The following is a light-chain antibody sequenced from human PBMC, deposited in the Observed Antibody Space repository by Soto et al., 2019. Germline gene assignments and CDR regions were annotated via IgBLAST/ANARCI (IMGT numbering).Light chain of an antibody. Sequence: DIQMTQSPSSLSASVGDRFTITCRSSQSISSYLNWYQQKPGKAPKLLIYAASSLQSGVPSRFSGSGSGTDFTLTISSLQPEDFATYYCQQSYSTPPWTFGQGTKVDI. CDR3: QQSYSTPPWT. CDR1: QSISSY. CDR2: AAS. J-gene: IGKJ1*01. V-gene: IGKV1-39*01.